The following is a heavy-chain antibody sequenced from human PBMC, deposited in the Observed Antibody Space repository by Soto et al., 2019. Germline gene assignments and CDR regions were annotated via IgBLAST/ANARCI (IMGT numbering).Heavy chain of an antibody. CDR2: IYYSGST. CDR3: ARGGYYYYGMDV. J-gene: IGHJ6*02. CDR1: GGSISSYY. V-gene: IGHV4-59*12. Sequence: PSETLSLTCTVSGGSISSYYWSWIRQPPGKGLEWIGYIYYSGSTNYNPSLKSRVTISVDKSKNQFSLKLSSVTAADTAVYYCARGGYYYYGMDVWGQGTTVTVSS.